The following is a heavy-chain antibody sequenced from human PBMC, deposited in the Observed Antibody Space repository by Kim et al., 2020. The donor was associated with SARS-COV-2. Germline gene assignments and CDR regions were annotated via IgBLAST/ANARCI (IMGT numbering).Heavy chain of an antibody. D-gene: IGHD3-10*01. CDR3: AREIVMVRGVTSPPYYGMNV. Sequence: GESLKISCKGSGYSFTNYGIGWVRQMPGKGLEWMGIIYPGDSHTTYSPSFRGQVTISVDKSVSTAYPQWSSLQASDSAMYYCAREIVMVRGVTSPPYYGMNVWGQGTTVTVSS. CDR2: IYPGDSHT. V-gene: IGHV5-51*01. J-gene: IGHJ6*02. CDR1: GYSFTNYG.